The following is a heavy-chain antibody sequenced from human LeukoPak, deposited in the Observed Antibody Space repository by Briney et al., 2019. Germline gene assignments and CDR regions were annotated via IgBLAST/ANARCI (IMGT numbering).Heavy chain of an antibody. CDR3: ARDLGFCSSTSCYPWFDP. CDR1: GGSITSYY. CDR2: IYYSGYT. Sequence: SETLSLTCTVSGGSITSYYWSWIRRPPGKGLEWIGYIYYSGYTNYNPSLRSRVTISLDTSKNQFSLQLSSVTAADTAVYYCARDLGFCSSTSCYPWFDPWGQGTLVTVSP. J-gene: IGHJ5*02. V-gene: IGHV4-59*01. D-gene: IGHD2-2*01.